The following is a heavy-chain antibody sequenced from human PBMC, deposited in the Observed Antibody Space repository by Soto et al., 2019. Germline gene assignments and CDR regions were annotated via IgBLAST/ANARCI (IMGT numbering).Heavy chain of an antibody. V-gene: IGHV4-31*03. D-gene: IGHD2-2*02. CDR2: IYYSGST. J-gene: IGHJ4*02. CDR1: GGSISSGGYY. Sequence: TSETLSLTCTVSGGSISSGGYYWSWIRQHPGKGLEWIGYIYYSGSTYYNPSLKSRVTISVDTSKNQFSLKLSSVTAADTAVYYCARLGPSHTPFPRVHIVDEFDYWGQGTLVTVSS. CDR3: ARLGPSHTPFPRVHIVDEFDY.